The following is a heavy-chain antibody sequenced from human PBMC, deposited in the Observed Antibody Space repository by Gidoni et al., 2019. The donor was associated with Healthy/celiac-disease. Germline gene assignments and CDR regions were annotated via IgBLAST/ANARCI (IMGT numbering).Heavy chain of an antibody. V-gene: IGHV1-69*12. J-gene: IGHJ6*02. CDR3: ARGPNASSITIFGVVTYGHYYYYGMDV. CDR2: IIPIFGTA. D-gene: IGHD3-3*01. CDR1: GGTFSSYA. Sequence: QVQLVQSGAEVKKPGSSVKVSCKASGGTFSSYAISWVRQAPGQGLEWMGGIIPIFGTANYAQKFQGRVTITADESTSTAYMELSSLRSEDTAVYYCARGPNASSITIFGVVTYGHYYYYGMDVWGQGTTVTVSS.